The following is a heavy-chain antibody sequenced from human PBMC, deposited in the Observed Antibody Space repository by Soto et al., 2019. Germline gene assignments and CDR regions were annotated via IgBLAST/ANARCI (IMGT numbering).Heavy chain of an antibody. J-gene: IGHJ3*02. CDR3: ATRRGSSYGVDAFEM. CDR1: GDTSSNYA. V-gene: IGHV1-69*06. Sequence: QVQLVQSGAEVKKPGSSAKVSCKASGDTSSNYAIDWVRQAPGQGLEWMGGIIPILGTGNYAQKFQGRVTITADTSTNTAYMELSSLRSEDTAVYFCATRRGSSYGVDAFEMWGQGTMVIVSA. D-gene: IGHD5-18*01. CDR2: IIPILGTG.